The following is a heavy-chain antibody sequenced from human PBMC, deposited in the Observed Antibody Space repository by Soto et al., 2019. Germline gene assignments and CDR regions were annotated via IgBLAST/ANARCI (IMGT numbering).Heavy chain of an antibody. CDR2: IYSSGST. Sequence: GGSLRLSCAASGFTVSNNYVTWVRQAPGKGLEWVSFIYSSGSTYYADSVKGRFTISRDNFKNTLYLQMNSLRAEDTDVYYCARGYSYTQPVFDYWGLGTLVTVSS. D-gene: IGHD5-18*01. J-gene: IGHJ4*02. CDR3: ARGYSYTQPVFDY. CDR1: GFTVSNNY. V-gene: IGHV3-53*01.